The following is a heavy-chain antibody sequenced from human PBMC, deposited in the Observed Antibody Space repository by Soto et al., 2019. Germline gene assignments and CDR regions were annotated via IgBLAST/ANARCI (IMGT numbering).Heavy chain of an antibody. Sequence: PSETLSLTCTVSGVSISSGGYYWSWIRQHPGKGLEWIGYIYYSGSTYYNPSLKSRVTISVDTSKNQFSLKLSSVTAADTAVYYCASLGYGSGFDPWGQGTLVTVSS. J-gene: IGHJ5*02. CDR2: IYYSGST. V-gene: IGHV4-31*03. CDR1: GVSISSGGYY. CDR3: ASLGYGSGFDP. D-gene: IGHD3-10*01.